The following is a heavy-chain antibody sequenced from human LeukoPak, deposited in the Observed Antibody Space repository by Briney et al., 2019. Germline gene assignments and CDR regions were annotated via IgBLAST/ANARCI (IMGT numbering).Heavy chain of an antibody. CDR1: GYTFTSYY. J-gene: IGHJ5*02. CDR2: IYPIGGRT. V-gene: IGHV1-46*01. Sequence: ASVRVPCKASGYTFTSYYMHSVRQTPGQGLEWRGVIYPIGGRTRYAQKFQGRVTMTTDTTTSTVYMELSSLRCEDTDVYYCERGYCSCGSGYRGHNWFDPWGQGTLVTVSS. CDR3: ERGYCSCGSGYRGHNWFDP. D-gene: IGHD2-15*01.